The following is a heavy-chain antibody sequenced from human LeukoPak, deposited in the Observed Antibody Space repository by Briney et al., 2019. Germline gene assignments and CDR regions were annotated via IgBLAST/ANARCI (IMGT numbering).Heavy chain of an antibody. J-gene: IGHJ4*02. CDR1: GFTFSSYW. V-gene: IGHV3-7*03. CDR3: ARAMTGALAHFDY. Sequence: GGSLRLSCAASGFTFSSYWMSWVRQAPGKGLEWVANIKQDGSEKYYVDSVKGRFTISRDNAKNSLYLRMNSLRAEDTAVYYCARAMTGALAHFDYWGQGTLVTVSS. D-gene: IGHD1-26*01. CDR2: IKQDGSEK.